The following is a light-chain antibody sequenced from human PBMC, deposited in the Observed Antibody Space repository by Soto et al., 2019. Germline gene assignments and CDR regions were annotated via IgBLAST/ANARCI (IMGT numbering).Light chain of an antibody. V-gene: IGKV3-15*01. Sequence: EVVMTQSPATLSVSPGERATLSCRASQSVSSNLAWYQHKPGQAPRLLIYGASTRATNSPPRFSGSGSGTEFTLTISSLQSEDFAVYYCQQYNSWPRTFGQGTKVEVK. J-gene: IGKJ1*01. CDR3: QQYNSWPRT. CDR1: QSVSSN. CDR2: GAS.